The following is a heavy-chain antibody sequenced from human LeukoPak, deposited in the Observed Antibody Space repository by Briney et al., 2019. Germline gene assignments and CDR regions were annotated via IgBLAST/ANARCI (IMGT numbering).Heavy chain of an antibody. D-gene: IGHD1-14*01. V-gene: IGHV1-69*01. CDR2: IIPMFGTV. Sequence: GSSVKVSCKASGGTFSSYAITWVRQAPGQGLEWMGGIIPMFGTVKYAQNFQGRVTINADESTTTAYMEMSSLRSEDTAVYYCARIIEPARWYYAMDVWGQGTTVTVSS. CDR3: ARIIEPARWYYAMDV. J-gene: IGHJ6*02. CDR1: GGTFSSYA.